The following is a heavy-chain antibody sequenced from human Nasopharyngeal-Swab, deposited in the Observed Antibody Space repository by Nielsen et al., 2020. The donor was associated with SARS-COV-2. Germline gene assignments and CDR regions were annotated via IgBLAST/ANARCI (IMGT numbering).Heavy chain of an antibody. J-gene: IGHJ3*02. CDR3: ASEPVRYFDPMGAFDI. CDR1: GFTFSSYA. D-gene: IGHD3-9*01. CDR2: ISSNGGST. Sequence: GESLKISCSASGFTFSSYAMHWVRQAPGKGLEYVSAISSNGGSTYYADSVKGRFTISRDNAKNSLYLQMNSLRAEDTAVYYCASEPVRYFDPMGAFDIWGQGTMVTVSS. V-gene: IGHV3-64*04.